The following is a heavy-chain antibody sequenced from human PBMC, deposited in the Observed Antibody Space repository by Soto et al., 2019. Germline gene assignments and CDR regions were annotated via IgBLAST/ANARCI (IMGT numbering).Heavy chain of an antibody. J-gene: IGHJ4*02. CDR1: GFTFSTFW. CDR3: ARDFDY. Sequence: EVQLVESGGGLVQPGGSLRLSCEASGFTFSTFWMHWVRQAPGKGLVWVSRINSDGSSTNYADSVKDRVTISRDNAKNTLYLQLNSLRPEDTAVYYCARDFDYWGQGTLVTVSS. V-gene: IGHV3-74*01. CDR2: INSDGSST.